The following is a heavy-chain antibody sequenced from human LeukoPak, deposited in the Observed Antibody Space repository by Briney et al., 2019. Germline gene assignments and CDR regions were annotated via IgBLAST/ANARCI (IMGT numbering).Heavy chain of an antibody. D-gene: IGHD3-22*01. CDR3: AKDIGADYYYDSSGYFI. CDR1: GFTYDKYA. Sequence: PGGSQTLSCAACGFTYDKYAMHCVREVRGRGVVCVSLISGDGDSTDDPDSVKGRFSIARYNSKNTLYLQMNSLRTEDTALYYCAKDIGADYYYDSSGYFIWGQGTMGTASS. CDR2: ISGDGDST. V-gene: IGHV3-43*02. J-gene: IGHJ3*02.